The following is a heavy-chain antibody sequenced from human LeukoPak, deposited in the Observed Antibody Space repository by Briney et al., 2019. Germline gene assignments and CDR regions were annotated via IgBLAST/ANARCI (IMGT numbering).Heavy chain of an antibody. CDR1: GFTFSSYA. Sequence: GGSLRLSCAASGFTFSSYAMSWVRQAPGKGLEWVSAISGSGGSTYYADSVKGRFTISRDNSKNTLYLQMNSLRAEDTAVYYCAKVPSAASYVVGFFDYWGQGTLVTVSS. D-gene: IGHD2-15*01. J-gene: IGHJ4*02. CDR3: AKVPSAASYVVGFFDY. CDR2: ISGSGGST. V-gene: IGHV3-23*01.